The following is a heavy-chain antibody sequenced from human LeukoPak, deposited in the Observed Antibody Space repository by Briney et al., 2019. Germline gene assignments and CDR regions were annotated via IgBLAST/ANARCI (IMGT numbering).Heavy chain of an antibody. D-gene: IGHD4-11*01. CDR3: AKEVAMTRDYYYCMDV. CDR1: GFTFDDFA. V-gene: IGHV3-43D*03. J-gene: IGHJ6*03. CDR2: ISWDGGST. Sequence: PGGSLRLSCAASGFTFDDFAMHWVRQAPGKGLEWVSLISWDGGSTYYADSVKGRFTISRDNSKNSLYLQMNSLRAEGTALYYCAKEVAMTRDYYYCMDVWGKGTTVTVSS.